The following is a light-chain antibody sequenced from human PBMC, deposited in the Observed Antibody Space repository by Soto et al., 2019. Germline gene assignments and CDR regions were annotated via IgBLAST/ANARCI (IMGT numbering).Light chain of an antibody. CDR2: DVT. Sequence: QSALTQPRSVSGSHGQSVTISCTGTSSDVGGYNYASWYQQHPGKAPKLIIYDVTERPSGVPERFSGSRSGNTASLTISGLQAEDEADYYCCSYSGSSTLYVFGTGTKVTVL. V-gene: IGLV2-11*01. CDR1: SSDVGGYNY. J-gene: IGLJ1*01. CDR3: CSYSGSSTLYV.